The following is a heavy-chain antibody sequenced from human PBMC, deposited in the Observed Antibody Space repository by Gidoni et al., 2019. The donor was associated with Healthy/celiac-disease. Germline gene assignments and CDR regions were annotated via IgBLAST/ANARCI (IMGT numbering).Heavy chain of an antibody. J-gene: IGHJ4*02. CDR1: GFTFSSYA. V-gene: IGHV3-30*04. CDR3: AGGEQRVDY. CDR2: ISYDGSNK. D-gene: IGHD3-16*01. Sequence: QVQLVESGGGVVQPGWSLRLSCAASGFTFSSYAMHWVRQAPGKGLEWVAVISYDGSNKYYADSVKGRFTISRDNSKNTLYLQMNSLRAEDTAVYYCAGGEQRVDYWGQGTLVTVSS.